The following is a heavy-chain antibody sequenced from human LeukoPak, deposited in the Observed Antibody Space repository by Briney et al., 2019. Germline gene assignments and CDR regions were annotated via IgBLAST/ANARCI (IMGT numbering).Heavy chain of an antibody. D-gene: IGHD3-10*01. Sequence: SETLSLTCTVSGGSISSSSYYWGWIRQPPGKELEWIGSIYCSGSTYYNPSLKSRVTISVDTSKNQFSLKLSSVTAADTAVYYCDYGSGSYQFDYWGQGTLVTVSS. CDR2: IYCSGST. CDR1: GGSISSSSYY. CDR3: DYGSGSYQFDY. V-gene: IGHV4-39*01. J-gene: IGHJ4*02.